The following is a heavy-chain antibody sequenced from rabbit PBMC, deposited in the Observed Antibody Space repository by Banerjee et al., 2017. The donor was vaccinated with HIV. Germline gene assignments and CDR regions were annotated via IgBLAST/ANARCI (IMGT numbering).Heavy chain of an antibody. J-gene: IGHJ4*01. CDR2: INTSSRNV. V-gene: IGHV1S40*01. CDR3: AAYTGNALDL. D-gene: IGHD4-2*01. Sequence: WIACINTSSRNVVYASWATGRFTISKTSSTTVTLQMTSLTAADTATYFCAAYTGNALDLWGQGTLVTVS.